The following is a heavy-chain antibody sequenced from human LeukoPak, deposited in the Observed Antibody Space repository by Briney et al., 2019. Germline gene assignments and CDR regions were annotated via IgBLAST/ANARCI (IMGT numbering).Heavy chain of an antibody. V-gene: IGHV3-72*01. Sequence: GGSLRLSCAASGFTFSDHYMDWVRQAPGKGLEWIGRIRNKADSYTTEYAASVKGRFTISRDDSKNSLYLQMNSLRAEDTAVYYCARVIITTGGFDYGMDVWGQGTTVTVSS. D-gene: IGHD3-9*01. CDR2: IRNKADSYTT. J-gene: IGHJ6*02. CDR3: ARVIITTGGFDYGMDV. CDR1: GFTFSDHY.